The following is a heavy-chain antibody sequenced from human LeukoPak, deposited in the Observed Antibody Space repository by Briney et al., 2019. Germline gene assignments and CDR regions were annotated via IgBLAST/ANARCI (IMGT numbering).Heavy chain of an antibody. D-gene: IGHD3-22*01. CDR1: GGSISSSSYY. CDR3: ARETSRRYYDSSGYSAFDI. V-gene: IGHV4-39*02. J-gene: IGHJ3*02. Sequence: SETLSLTCTVSGGSISSSSYYWGWIRQPPGKGLEWIGSIYYSGSPYYNPSLKSPVTISVGTSKDQFSLKLSSVTAADTAVYYCARETSRRYYDSSGYSAFDIWGQGTMVTVSS. CDR2: IYYSGSP.